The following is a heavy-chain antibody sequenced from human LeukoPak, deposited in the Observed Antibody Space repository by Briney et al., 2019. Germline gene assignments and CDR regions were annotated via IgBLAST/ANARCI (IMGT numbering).Heavy chain of an antibody. D-gene: IGHD2-15*01. Sequence: GGSLRLSCAASGFTFSSYAMSWVRQAPGKGLEWVSAISGSGGSTYYADSVKGRFTISRDNSKNTLYLQMNSLRAEDTAVYYCAKADCSGGSCYSRWFDPWGQGTLVTVSS. CDR3: AKADCSGGSCYSRWFDP. CDR2: ISGSGGST. CDR1: GFTFSSYA. J-gene: IGHJ5*02. V-gene: IGHV3-23*01.